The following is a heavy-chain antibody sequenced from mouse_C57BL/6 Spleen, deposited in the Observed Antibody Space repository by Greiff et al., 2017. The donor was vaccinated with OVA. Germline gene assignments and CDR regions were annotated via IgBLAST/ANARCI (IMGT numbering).Heavy chain of an antibody. CDR1: GYTFTSYW. D-gene: IGHD1-1*01. Sequence: QVQLQQSGAELVRPGSSVKLSCKASGYTFTSYWMHWVKQRPIHGLEWIGNIDPSDSETHYNQKFKDKATLTADKSSSTAYMQLSSLTSEDSAVYSGARYFGSSSYYIDYWGQGTSLTVSS. CDR2: IDPSDSET. V-gene: IGHV1-52*01. J-gene: IGHJ2*02. CDR3: ARYFGSSSYYIDY.